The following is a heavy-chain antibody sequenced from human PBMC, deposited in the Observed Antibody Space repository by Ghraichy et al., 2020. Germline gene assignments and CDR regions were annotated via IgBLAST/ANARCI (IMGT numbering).Heavy chain of an antibody. J-gene: IGHJ3*02. D-gene: IGHD3-9*01. CDR1: GFTFSSYS. CDR3: ARAALKLVTSDAFDI. CDR2: ISSSSSYI. Sequence: GESLNISCAASGFTFSSYSMNWVRQAPGKGLEWVSSISSSSSYIYYADSVKGRFTISRDNAKNSLYLQMNSLRAEDTAVYYCARAALKLVTSDAFDIWGQGTMVTVSS. V-gene: IGHV3-21*01.